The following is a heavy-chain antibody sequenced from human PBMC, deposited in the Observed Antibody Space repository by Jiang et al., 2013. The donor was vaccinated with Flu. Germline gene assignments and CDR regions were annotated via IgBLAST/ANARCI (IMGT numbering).Heavy chain of an antibody. V-gene: IGHV4-61*01. J-gene: IGHJ5*02. CDR2: VYFSGST. Sequence: LLKPSETLSLTCTASGGSVSSGSYYWGWIRQPPGKGLEWIGHVYFSGSTNYYNPSLKSRVTISADTSKNQFSLKLTSVTAADTAVYYCARVVVIGSTLSHYCLDPWGQGTLVTVSS. CDR1: GGSVSSGSYY. CDR3: ARVVVIGSTLSHYCLDP. D-gene: IGHD2-21*01.